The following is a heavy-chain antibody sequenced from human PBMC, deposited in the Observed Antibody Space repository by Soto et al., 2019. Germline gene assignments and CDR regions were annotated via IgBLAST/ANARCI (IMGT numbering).Heavy chain of an antibody. CDR2: IYYSGST. D-gene: IGHD4-17*01. Sequence: QVQLQESGPGLVKPSQTLSLTCTVSGGSISSGDYYWSWIRQPPGKGLEWIGYIYYSGSTYYNPSLKSRVAISVDTSKNQFALKLSSVTAADTAVYYCARGGYGDLGGFDYWGQGTLVTVSS. CDR1: GGSISSGDYY. CDR3: ARGGYGDLGGFDY. J-gene: IGHJ4*02. V-gene: IGHV4-30-4*01.